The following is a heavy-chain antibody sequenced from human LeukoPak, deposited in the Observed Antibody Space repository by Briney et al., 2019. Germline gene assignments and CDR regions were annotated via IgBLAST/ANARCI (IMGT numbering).Heavy chain of an antibody. CDR1: GASITGYY. V-gene: IGHV4-59*01. CDR2: IYYSGST. J-gene: IGHJ4*02. CDR3: ARARFGADYGGTFDY. Sequence: PSETLSLTCTVSGASITGYYWSWIRQPPGKGLEYIGYIYYSGSTNYNPSLKGRVTISADTSKNQFSLKLASVTAADTAVYYCARARFGADYGGTFDYWGQGTLVTVSS. D-gene: IGHD4-23*01.